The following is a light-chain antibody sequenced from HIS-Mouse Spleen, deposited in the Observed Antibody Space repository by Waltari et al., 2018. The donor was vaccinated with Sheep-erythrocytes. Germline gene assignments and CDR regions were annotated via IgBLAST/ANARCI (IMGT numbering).Light chain of an antibody. V-gene: IGLV2-23*01. CDR1: SSDVGRSHL. CDR2: EGS. Sequence: QSALTQPASVSGSPGPSITIPCTGTSSDVGRSHLFSWYQQHPGKAPKLMIYEGSKRPSGVSNRFAGSKSGNTASLTISGLQAEDEADYYCCSYAGSSTWVFGGGTKLTVL. CDR3: CSYAGSSTWV. J-gene: IGLJ3*02.